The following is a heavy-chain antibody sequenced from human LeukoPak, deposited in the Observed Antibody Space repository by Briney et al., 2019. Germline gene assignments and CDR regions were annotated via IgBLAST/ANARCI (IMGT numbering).Heavy chain of an antibody. CDR2: ISYDGSHK. CDR3: ARHGRDGYNVFEY. CDR1: GFTFSSCG. V-gene: IGHV3-30*03. J-gene: IGHJ4*02. D-gene: IGHD5-24*01. Sequence: GGSLRLSCAASGFTFSSCGIHWVRQAPGKGLEWVAVISYDGSHKYYADSVKGRFTISRDDSKNTLCLQMNSLRAEDTAVYYCARHGRDGYNVFEYWGQGTLVTVSS.